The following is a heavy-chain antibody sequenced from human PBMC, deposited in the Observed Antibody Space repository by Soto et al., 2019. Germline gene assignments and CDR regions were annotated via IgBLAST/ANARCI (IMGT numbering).Heavy chain of an antibody. CDR1: GYTFTSYG. J-gene: IGHJ5*02. D-gene: IGHD2-2*01. V-gene: IGHV1-18*01. CDR3: ARERPYCSSTSCYVSNWFDP. Sequence: ASVKVSCKGSGYTFTSYGISWVRQAPGQGLEWMGWISAYNGNTDYAQKLQGRVTMTTDTSTSTAYMELRSLRSDDTAVYYCARERPYCSSTSCYVSNWFDPWGQGTLVTVSS. CDR2: ISAYNGNT.